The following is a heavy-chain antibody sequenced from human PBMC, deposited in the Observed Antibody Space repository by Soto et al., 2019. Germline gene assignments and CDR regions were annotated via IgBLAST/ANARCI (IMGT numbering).Heavy chain of an antibody. V-gene: IGHV1-46*01. Sequence: GASVKVSCKASGYTFTSYYMHWVRQAPGQGLEWMGIINPSGGSTSYAQKFQGRVTMTRDTSTSTVYMELSSLRSEDTAGYYCAREAMYYDFWGGPPFDPWGQGTLVTVS. D-gene: IGHD3-3*01. CDR3: AREAMYYDFWGGPPFDP. J-gene: IGHJ5*02. CDR1: GYTFTSYY. CDR2: INPSGGST.